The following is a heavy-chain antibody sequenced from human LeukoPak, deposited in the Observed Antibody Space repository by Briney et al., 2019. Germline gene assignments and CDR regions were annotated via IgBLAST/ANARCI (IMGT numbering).Heavy chain of an antibody. CDR1: GGSISSSSYY. Sequence: SETLSLTCTVSGGSISSSSYYWGWIRQPPGKGLEWIGSIYYSGSTYYNPSLKSRVTISVDTSKNQFSLKLSSMTAADTAVYYCARRVKWGEGFDYWGQGTLVTVSS. CDR3: ARRVKWGEGFDY. D-gene: IGHD1-26*01. V-gene: IGHV4-39*01. CDR2: IYYSGST. J-gene: IGHJ4*02.